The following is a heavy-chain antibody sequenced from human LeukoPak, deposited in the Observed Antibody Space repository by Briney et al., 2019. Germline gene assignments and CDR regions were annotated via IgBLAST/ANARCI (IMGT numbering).Heavy chain of an antibody. CDR1: GFTFSNYA. CDR3: AKDPHRGCADAFDI. D-gene: IGHD2-21*01. CDR2: ISGSGSST. Sequence: GGSLRLPCAASGFTFSNYAMSWVRQAPGKGLEWVSTISGSGSSTYYADSVKGRFTISRDNSRNTLYLQMDSLSAEDSAVYYCAKDPHRGCADAFDIWGQGTRVTVSS. J-gene: IGHJ3*02. V-gene: IGHV3-23*01.